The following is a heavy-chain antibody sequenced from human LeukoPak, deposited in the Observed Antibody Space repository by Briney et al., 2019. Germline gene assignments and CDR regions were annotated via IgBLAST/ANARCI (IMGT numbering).Heavy chain of an antibody. J-gene: IGHJ6*04. CDR2: INPDGSES. D-gene: IGHD3-16*02. Sequence: GGSLKLSCVALEFEPTYFWMTWVRRAPGKGLEWVANINPDGSESFYLDSVRGRFTISRENAKKSLYLQMNSLRAEDTAVYYCATFVGTVSGSYTVPGGLLVWGKGTTVSVSS. CDR1: EFEPTYFW. CDR3: ATFVGTVSGSYTVPGGLLV. V-gene: IGHV3-7*01.